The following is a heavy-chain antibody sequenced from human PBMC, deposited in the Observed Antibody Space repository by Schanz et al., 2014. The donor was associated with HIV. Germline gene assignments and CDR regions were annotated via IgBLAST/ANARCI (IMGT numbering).Heavy chain of an antibody. V-gene: IGHV1-69*01. D-gene: IGHD1-26*01. J-gene: IGHJ2*01. CDR1: GGTFSSYA. Sequence: QVQLVQSGAEVKKPGASVKVSCKASGGTFSSYAISWVRQAPGQGLEWMGGIIPIFGTANYAQTLQGRLTIPADESTGTAYMDLTSLRYEDTALYYCAASMYNGSYGTHYYFDLWGRGTLVTVSS. CDR3: AASMYNGSYGTHYYFDL. CDR2: IIPIFGTA.